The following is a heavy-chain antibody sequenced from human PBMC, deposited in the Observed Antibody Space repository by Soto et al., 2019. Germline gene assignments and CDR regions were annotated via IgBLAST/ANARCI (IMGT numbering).Heavy chain of an antibody. V-gene: IGHV4-34*01. CDR3: ARGGRLAAAVLRYFDL. CDR1: GGSFSGYY. D-gene: IGHD6-13*01. J-gene: IGHJ2*01. Sequence: QVQLQQWGAGLLKPSETLSLTCAVYGGSFSGYYWSWIRQPPGKGLEWIGEINHSGSTNYNPSLKSRVTISVDTSKNQFSLKLSSVTAADTAVYYCARGGRLAAAVLRYFDLWGRGTLVTVSS. CDR2: INHSGST.